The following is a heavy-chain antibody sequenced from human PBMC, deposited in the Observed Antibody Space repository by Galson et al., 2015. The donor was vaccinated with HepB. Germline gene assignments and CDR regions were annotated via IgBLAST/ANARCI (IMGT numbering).Heavy chain of an antibody. J-gene: IGHJ4*02. CDR3: ARTPSQYGDYVPDYFDY. CDR2: ISYDGSNK. CDR1: GFTFSSYA. Sequence: SLRLSCAASGFTFSSYAMHWVRQAPGKGLEWVAVISYDGSNKYYADSVKGRFTISRDNSKNTLYLQMNSLRAEDTAVYYCARTPSQYGDYVPDYFDYWGQGTLVTVSS. D-gene: IGHD4-17*01. V-gene: IGHV3-30*04.